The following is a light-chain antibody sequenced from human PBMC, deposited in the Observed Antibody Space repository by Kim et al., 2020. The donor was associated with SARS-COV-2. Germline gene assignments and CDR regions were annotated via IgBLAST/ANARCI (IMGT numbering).Light chain of an antibody. CDR1: KLGDKY. Sequence: VYPGQTASITGSGDKLGDKYVCWYQQKPGQSPALVIYQDNKRPSGIPERFAGSNSGNTATLTISGTQAMDEADYYCQAWDSSTDVFGGGTQLTVL. J-gene: IGLJ3*02. CDR2: QDN. CDR3: QAWDSSTDV. V-gene: IGLV3-1*01.